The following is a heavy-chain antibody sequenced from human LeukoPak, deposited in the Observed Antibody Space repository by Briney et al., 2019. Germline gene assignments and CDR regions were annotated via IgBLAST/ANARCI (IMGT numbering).Heavy chain of an antibody. D-gene: IGHD3-22*01. CDR1: GSIFISYW. Sequence: GASLQISCKCSGSIFISYWIGWVRQMPGKGVEWMGIIYPGDSDTRYSPSFQGQVTISADKSISTAYLQWSGLKASDTAIYYCARPLYYDSSGYYGDAFDIWGQGTMVTVSS. CDR3: ARPLYYDSSGYYGDAFDI. V-gene: IGHV5-51*01. J-gene: IGHJ3*02. CDR2: IYPGDSDT.